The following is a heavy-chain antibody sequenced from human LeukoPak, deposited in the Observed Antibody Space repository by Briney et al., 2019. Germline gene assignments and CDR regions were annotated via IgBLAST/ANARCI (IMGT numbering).Heavy chain of an antibody. Sequence: SETLSLICTVSGGSIRNYYWGWIRQPPGKGLEWIGSIYYSGSTYYNPSLKSRVTISVDTSKNQFSLKLSSVTAADTAVYYCARPIPGTTFDYWGQGTLVTVSS. CDR3: ARPIPGTTFDY. D-gene: IGHD1-1*01. J-gene: IGHJ4*02. V-gene: IGHV4-39*01. CDR2: IYYSGST. CDR1: GGSIRNYY.